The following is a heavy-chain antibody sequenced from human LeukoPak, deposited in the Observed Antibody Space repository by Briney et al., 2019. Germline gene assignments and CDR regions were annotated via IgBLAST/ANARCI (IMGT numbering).Heavy chain of an antibody. Sequence: SETLSLTCTVSGGSISSYYWSWIRQPPGKGLEWIGYIYYSGSTNYNPSLKSRVTISVDTSKNLFSLKLSSVTAADTAVYYCARDHSGYVSDWGQGTLVTVSS. D-gene: IGHD5-12*01. CDR1: GGSISSYY. J-gene: IGHJ4*02. CDR3: ARDHSGYVSD. CDR2: IYYSGST. V-gene: IGHV4-59*01.